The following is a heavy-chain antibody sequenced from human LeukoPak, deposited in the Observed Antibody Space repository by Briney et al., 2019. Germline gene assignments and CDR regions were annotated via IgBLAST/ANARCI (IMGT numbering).Heavy chain of an antibody. Sequence: GGSLRLSCAASAFTFSNYWMSWVRQAPGKGLEWVANIKEDGSEINYVDSVKGRFTISRDNAKNSLYLQMSSLRVDDTAVYYCARDRGYSTFDFWGQGTLVTVSS. D-gene: IGHD4-23*01. J-gene: IGHJ4*02. CDR3: ARDRGYSTFDF. CDR1: AFTFSNYW. V-gene: IGHV3-7*01. CDR2: IKEDGSEI.